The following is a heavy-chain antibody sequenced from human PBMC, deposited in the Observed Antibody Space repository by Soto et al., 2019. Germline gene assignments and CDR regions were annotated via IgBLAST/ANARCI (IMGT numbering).Heavy chain of an antibody. CDR1: GYTFTSYA. Sequence: ASVKVSCKASGYTFTSYAMHWVRQAPGQRLEWMGWINAGNGNTKYSQKFQGRVTITRDTSASTAYMELSSLGSEDTAVYYCASPLRPYSSSWDFDYWGQGTLVTVSS. CDR2: INAGNGNT. J-gene: IGHJ4*02. D-gene: IGHD6-13*01. V-gene: IGHV1-3*01. CDR3: ASPLRPYSSSWDFDY.